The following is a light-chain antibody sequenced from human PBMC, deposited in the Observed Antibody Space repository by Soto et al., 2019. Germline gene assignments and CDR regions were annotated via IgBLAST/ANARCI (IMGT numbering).Light chain of an antibody. J-gene: IGKJ2*01. CDR2: GAS. V-gene: IGKV3-15*01. Sequence: EIVMTQSPATLSVSPGERSTLSCRASQRVSSNLAWYQQKPGQAPRLLIYGASTRATGIPARFSGSGSGTEFTPTISSLQSEDIAVYYCQKYKNCPSYTFGYGTKLEIK. CDR3: QKYKNCPSYT. CDR1: QRVSSN.